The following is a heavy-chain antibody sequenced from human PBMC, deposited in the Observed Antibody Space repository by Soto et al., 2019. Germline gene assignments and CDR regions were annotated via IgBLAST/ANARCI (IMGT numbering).Heavy chain of an antibody. D-gene: IGHD3-22*01. CDR1: GFTVSSNY. CDR3: ARGSPSFYDSSGYYPFGY. CDR2: IYSGGST. Sequence: GSLRLSCAASGFTVSSNYMSWVRQAPGKGLEWVSVIYSGGSTYYADSVKGRFTISRHNSKNTLYLQMNSLRAEDTAVYYCARGSPSFYDSSGYYPFGYWGQGTLVTVCS. J-gene: IGHJ4*02. V-gene: IGHV3-53*04.